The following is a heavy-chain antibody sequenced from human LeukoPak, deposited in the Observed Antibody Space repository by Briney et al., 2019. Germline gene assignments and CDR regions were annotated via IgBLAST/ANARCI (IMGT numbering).Heavy chain of an antibody. D-gene: IGHD5-12*01. CDR3: TRGYSGVSRYAFDI. CDR2: IANIGNGYMT. CDR1: GSGFSDQY. Sequence: PGGSLRLSSVAPGSGFSDQYMDWVRQAPGKGLEWVGRIANIGNGYMTEYAASVKGRFTISRDDSKNSLYLHMNSLKTEDTAVYSCTRGYSGVSRYAFDIWGQGTMVTVSS. J-gene: IGHJ3*02. V-gene: IGHV3-72*01.